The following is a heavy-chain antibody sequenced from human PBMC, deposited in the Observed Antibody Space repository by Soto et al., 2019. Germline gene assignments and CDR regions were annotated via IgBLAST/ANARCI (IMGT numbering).Heavy chain of an antibody. CDR3: ARGGYCSGGRCLFSVTWFDP. CDR1: GGTFSSYA. V-gene: IGHV1-69*13. D-gene: IGHD2-15*01. J-gene: IGHJ5*02. Sequence: ASVKVSCKASGGTFSSYAISWARQAPGQGLEWMGGIIPIFGTASYAQKFQGRVTITADESTSTAYMELSSLRSEDTAVYYCARGGYCSGGRCLFSVTWFDPWGQGTLVTGSS. CDR2: IIPIFGTA.